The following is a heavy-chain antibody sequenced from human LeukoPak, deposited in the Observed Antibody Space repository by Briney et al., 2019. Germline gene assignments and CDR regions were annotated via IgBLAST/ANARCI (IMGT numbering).Heavy chain of an antibody. J-gene: IGHJ5*02. Sequence: SETLSLTCTVSGGSISSGGYYWSWIRQPPGKGLEWIGYIYHSGSTYYNPSLKSRVTISVDRSKNQFSLKLSSVTAADTAVYYCARGKSEIVPAAHNWFDPWGRGTLVTVSS. D-gene: IGHD2-2*01. CDR2: IYHSGST. V-gene: IGHV4-30-2*01. CDR3: ARGKSEIVPAAHNWFDP. CDR1: GGSISSGGYY.